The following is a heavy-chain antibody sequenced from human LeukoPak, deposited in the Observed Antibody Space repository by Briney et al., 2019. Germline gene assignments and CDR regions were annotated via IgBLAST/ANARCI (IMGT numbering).Heavy chain of an antibody. Sequence: SETLSLTCAVYGVSFSGYYWSWIRQPAGKGLEWIGRIYTSGSTNYNPSLKSRVTMSVDTSKNQFSLKLSSVTAADTAVYYCARVGYDYFDWSTLPNWFDPWGQGTLVTVSS. D-gene: IGHD3-9*01. CDR3: ARVGYDYFDWSTLPNWFDP. CDR1: GVSFSGYY. CDR2: IYTSGST. J-gene: IGHJ5*02. V-gene: IGHV4-59*10.